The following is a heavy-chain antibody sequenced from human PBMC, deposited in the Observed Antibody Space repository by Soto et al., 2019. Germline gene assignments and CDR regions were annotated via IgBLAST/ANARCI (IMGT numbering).Heavy chain of an antibody. CDR3: AKGRSSMIVVVMDY. D-gene: IGHD3-22*01. CDR1: GFNFDDSA. J-gene: IGHJ4*02. V-gene: IGHV3-9*03. CDR2: ITWNSGHI. Sequence: EVQLVESGGALVQPGRSLRLSCVASGFNFDDSAMNRVRQVPGKGLEWVSGITWNSGHILYADSVKGRFTISRDNAKKSLYLELNSLRPEDMAVYYCAKGRSSMIVVVMDYWGQGTPVTVSS.